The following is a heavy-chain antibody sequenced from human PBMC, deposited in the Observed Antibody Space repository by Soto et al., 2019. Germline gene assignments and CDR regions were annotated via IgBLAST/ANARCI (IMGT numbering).Heavy chain of an antibody. CDR3: ARVRCSSTSCYDYYYYGMDV. V-gene: IGHV1-69*06. CDR1: GGTFSSYA. D-gene: IGHD2-2*01. Sequence: SVKVSFKACGGTFSSYAISWLRQAPGQGLEWMGGIIPIFGTANYAQKFQGRVTITADKSTSTAYMELSSLRSEDTAVYYCARVRCSSTSCYDYYYYGMDVWGQGTTVTVSS. CDR2: IIPIFGTA. J-gene: IGHJ6*02.